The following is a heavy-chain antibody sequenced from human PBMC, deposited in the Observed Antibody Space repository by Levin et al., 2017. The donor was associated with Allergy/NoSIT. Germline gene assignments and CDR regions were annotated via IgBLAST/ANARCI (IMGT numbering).Heavy chain of an antibody. CDR3: ARDRGDYVDWFDP. J-gene: IGHJ5*02. V-gene: IGHV1-18*01. Sequence: GGSLRLSCRASGYTFTSYGITWVRQAPGQGLEWMGWISAYNGNTNYAQNLQGRVTMTTDTSTSTAYMELRSLRSDDTAVYYCARDRGDYVDWFDPWGQGTLVTVSS. CDR2: ISAYNGNT. CDR1: GYTFTSYG. D-gene: IGHD4-17*01.